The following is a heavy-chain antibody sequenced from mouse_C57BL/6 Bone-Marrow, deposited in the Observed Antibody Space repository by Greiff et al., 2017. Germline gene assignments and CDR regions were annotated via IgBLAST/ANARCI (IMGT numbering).Heavy chain of an antibody. CDR2: IYPRDGST. D-gene: IGHD1-1*01. Sequence: QVQLQQSGPELVKPGASVKLSCKASGYTFTSYDINWVKQRPGQGLEWIGWIYPRDGSTKYNVKFKGKATLTVDPSSSSAYMGLHSLTSEDSAGYFCARYEFASSIGYRYCEVWGTGTTVTVSS. J-gene: IGHJ1*03. CDR3: ARYEFASSIGYRYCEV. CDR1: GYTFTSYD. V-gene: IGHV1-85*01.